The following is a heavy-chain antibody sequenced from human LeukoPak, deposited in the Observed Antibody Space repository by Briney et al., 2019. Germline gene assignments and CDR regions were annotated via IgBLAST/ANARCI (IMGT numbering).Heavy chain of an antibody. CDR2: INRDGSTT. V-gene: IGHV3-74*01. Sequence: PGGSLRLSCAASGFTFSNYWVHWVRQAPGKGLVWVSRINRDGSTTNYADSVKGRFTVSRDNAKNTLNLQMNSLRAEDTAVYYCARDEKSGESSEIDYWGQGTLVTVSS. D-gene: IGHD3-10*01. CDR1: GFTFSNYW. J-gene: IGHJ4*02. CDR3: ARDEKSGESSEIDY.